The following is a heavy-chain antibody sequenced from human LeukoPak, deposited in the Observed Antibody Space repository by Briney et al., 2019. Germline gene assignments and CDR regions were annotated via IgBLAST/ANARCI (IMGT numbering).Heavy chain of an antibody. Sequence: PSGTHSLTCAVSGGSISSSNWWSWVRQPPGKGLEWIGEIYHGGSINYNPSLKSRVTISVDKSKRQLSLELSSVTAADTAVYYCARLQPNSGEWAFDIWGQGTIGTVSS. D-gene: IGHD1-1*01. CDR2: IYHGGSI. CDR3: ARLQPNSGEWAFDI. CDR1: GGSISSSNW. V-gene: IGHV4-4*02. J-gene: IGHJ3*02.